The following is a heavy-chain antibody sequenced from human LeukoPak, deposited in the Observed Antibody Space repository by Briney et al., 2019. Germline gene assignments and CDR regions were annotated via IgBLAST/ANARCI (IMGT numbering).Heavy chain of an antibody. V-gene: IGHV3-23*01. Sequence: GGSLRLSCAASGFTFSSYAMSWVRQAPGKGLEWVSGISGSGGSTYYADSVKGRFTISRDNSKNTLYLQMNSLRAEDTAVYYCAKAPCSSTSCYVYYFDYWGQGTLVTVSS. CDR1: GFTFSSYA. D-gene: IGHD2-2*01. CDR3: AKAPCSSTSCYVYYFDY. CDR2: ISGSGGST. J-gene: IGHJ4*02.